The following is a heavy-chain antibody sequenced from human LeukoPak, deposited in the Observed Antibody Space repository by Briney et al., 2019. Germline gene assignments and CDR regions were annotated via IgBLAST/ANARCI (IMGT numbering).Heavy chain of an antibody. CDR3: AKDFGSGYRAFDY. J-gene: IGHJ4*02. V-gene: IGHV3-23*01. Sequence: GGSLRLSCAASGFTFSSYAMSWVRQAPGKGLEWVSAISGSGGSTYYADSVKGPFTISRDNTKNTPYLQMNSLRAEDTAVYYCAKDFGSGYRAFDYWGQGTLVTVSS. CDR2: ISGSGGST. CDR1: GFTFSSYA. D-gene: IGHD3-22*01.